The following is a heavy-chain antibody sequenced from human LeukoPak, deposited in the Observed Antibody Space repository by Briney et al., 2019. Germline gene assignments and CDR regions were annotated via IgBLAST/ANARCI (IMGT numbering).Heavy chain of an antibody. CDR3: ARDAGLLWFGELLRDGXSYMDV. CDR2: IYHSGST. Sequence: SETLSLTCTVSGYSISSGYYWGWIRQPPGKGLEWIGSIYHSGSTYYTPSLKSRVTISVDTSKNQFSLKLSSVTAADTAVYYCARDAGLLWFGELLRDGXSYMDVXXKRTTVTVXS. D-gene: IGHD3-10*01. J-gene: IGHJ6*03. CDR1: GYSISSGYY. V-gene: IGHV4-38-2*02.